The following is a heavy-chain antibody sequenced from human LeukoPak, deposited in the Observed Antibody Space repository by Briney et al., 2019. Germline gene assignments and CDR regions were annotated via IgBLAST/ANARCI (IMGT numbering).Heavy chain of an antibody. CDR3: ASAAGTAMDFDY. J-gene: IGHJ4*02. Sequence: SGGCLRLSCAASGFTFSSYEMNWVRQAPGKGLEWVSYISSSGSTIYYADSVEGRFTISRDNAKNSLYLQMNSLRAEDTAVYYCASAAGTAMDFDYWGQGTLVTVSS. V-gene: IGHV3-48*03. CDR2: ISSSGSTI. CDR1: GFTFSSYE. D-gene: IGHD6-13*01.